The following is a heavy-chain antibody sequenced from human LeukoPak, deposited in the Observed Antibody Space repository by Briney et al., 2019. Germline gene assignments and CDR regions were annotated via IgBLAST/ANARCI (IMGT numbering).Heavy chain of an antibody. CDR2: FYGSGSA. V-gene: IGHV4-30-2*01. CDR1: GDSISSGAYY. D-gene: IGHD1-1*01. J-gene: IGHJ3*02. Sequence: SETLSLTCTVSGDSISSGAYYWSWIRQPPGKGLEWIGYFYGSGSASYNPSLKSRVTISVDRSNNQFSLKMSSVTAADTAVYYCARGRTEDAFDIWGQGTMVTVSS. CDR3: ARGRTEDAFDI.